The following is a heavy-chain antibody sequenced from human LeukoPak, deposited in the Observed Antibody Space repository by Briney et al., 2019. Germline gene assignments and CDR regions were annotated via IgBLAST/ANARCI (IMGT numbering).Heavy chain of an antibody. Sequence: SETLSLTCAVYGGSSSGYYWSWIRQPPGKGLEWIGEINHSGSTNYNPSLKSRVTISVDTSKNQFSLKLSSVTAADTAVYCCARGAAKFDPWGQGTLVTVSS. J-gene: IGHJ5*02. CDR2: INHSGST. D-gene: IGHD6-13*01. CDR3: ARGAAKFDP. V-gene: IGHV4-34*01. CDR1: GGSSSGYY.